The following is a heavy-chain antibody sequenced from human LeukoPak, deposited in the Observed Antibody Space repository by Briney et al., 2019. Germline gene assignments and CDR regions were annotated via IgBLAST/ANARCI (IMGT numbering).Heavy chain of an antibody. V-gene: IGHV3-49*04. CDR1: GFTFGDYA. J-gene: IGHJ4*02. CDR3: TSLRATGRGYFDY. CDR2: IRSKAYGGTT. D-gene: IGHD1-26*01. Sequence: PGGSLRLSCTASGFTFGDYAMSWVRQAPGKGLEWVGFIRSKAYGGTTEYAASVKGRFTISRDDSKSIAYLQMNSLKTEDTAVYYCTSLRATGRGYFDYWGQGTLVTVSS.